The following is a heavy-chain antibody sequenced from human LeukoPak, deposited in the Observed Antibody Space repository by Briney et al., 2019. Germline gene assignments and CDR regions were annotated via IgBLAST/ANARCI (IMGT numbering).Heavy chain of an antibody. J-gene: IGHJ4*02. V-gene: IGHV3-48*02. CDR1: GFTFSSYS. CDR3: ARPRGGPFDY. CDR2: ISSSSSTI. Sequence: GGSLRLSSAASGFTFSSYSTNWVRPAPGKGLEWVSYISSSSSTIYYADSVKGRFTISRDNAKNSLYLQMNSLRDEDTAVYYCARPRGGPFDYRGQGTLVTVSS. D-gene: IGHD3-16*01.